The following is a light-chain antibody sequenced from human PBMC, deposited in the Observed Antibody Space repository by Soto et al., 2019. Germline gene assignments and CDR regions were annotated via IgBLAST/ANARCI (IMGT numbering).Light chain of an antibody. CDR3: CSYAVSNIV. J-gene: IGLJ1*01. CDR1: SSDVGGYNY. CDR2: EVS. V-gene: IGLV2-8*01. Sequence: QSALTQPPSASGSPGQSVTISCTGTSSDVGGYNYVSWYQQHPGKAPKLMIYEVSKRPSGVPDRFSGSKSGNTASLTVSGLQAEDEADYYCCSYAVSNIVFGTGTKVTVL.